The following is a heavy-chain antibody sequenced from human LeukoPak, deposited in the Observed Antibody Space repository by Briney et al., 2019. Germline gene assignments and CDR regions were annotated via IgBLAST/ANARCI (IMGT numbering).Heavy chain of an antibody. CDR2: IYSGGST. V-gene: IGHV3-53*01. CDR3: AREGRHYDILTGYYNVAFFDY. CDR1: GFTFSSNY. J-gene: IGHJ4*02. D-gene: IGHD3-9*01. Sequence: PGGSLRLSCAASGFTFSSNYMSWVRQAPGKGLEWVSVIYSGGSTYYADSVKGRFTISRDNSKNTLYLQMNSLRAEDTAVYYCAREGRHYDILTGYYNVAFFDYWGQGTLVTVSS.